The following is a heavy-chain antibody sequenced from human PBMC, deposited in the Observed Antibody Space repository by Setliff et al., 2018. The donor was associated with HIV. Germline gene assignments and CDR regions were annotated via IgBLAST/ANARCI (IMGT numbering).Heavy chain of an antibody. J-gene: IGHJ5*02. D-gene: IGHD2-2*01. Sequence: GASVKVSCKASGGTFSSYAISWVRQAPGQGLEWMGGIIPIFGTANYAQKFQGRVTITTDESTSTAYMELSSLRSEDTAVYYCASGYCSSTRCFYNWFDPWGQGTLVTVS. CDR3: ASGYCSSTRCFYNWFDP. CDR2: IIPIFGTA. CDR1: GGTFSSYA. V-gene: IGHV1-69*05.